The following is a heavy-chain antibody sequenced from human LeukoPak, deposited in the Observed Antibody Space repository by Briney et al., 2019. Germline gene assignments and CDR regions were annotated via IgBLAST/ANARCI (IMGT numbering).Heavy chain of an antibody. CDR2: TYYRSRWYN. CDR1: GDXVSSNSAA. CDR3: ARDPVTGDRFDY. Sequence: SQTLSLTCAISGDXVSSNSAAWNWIRQSPSRGLEWLGRTYYRSRWYNDYAVSVKSRITINPDTSKNQFSLQLHSVSPEDTAVYYCARDPVTGDRFDYWGQGTLVTVSS. V-gene: IGHV6-1*01. D-gene: IGHD7-27*01. J-gene: IGHJ4*02.